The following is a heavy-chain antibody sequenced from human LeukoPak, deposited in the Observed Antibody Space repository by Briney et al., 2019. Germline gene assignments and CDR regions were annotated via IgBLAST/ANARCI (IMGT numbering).Heavy chain of an antibody. CDR1: GYTFTSYG. J-gene: IGHJ5*02. V-gene: IGHV1-18*01. Sequence: ASVKVSCKASGYTFTSYGISWVRQAPGQGLEWMGWISADNGNTNYAQKLQGRVTMTTDTSTSTAYMELRSLRSNDTAVYYCAITLDADYSSSSWFDPWGQGTLVTVSS. CDR2: ISADNGNT. D-gene: IGHD6-6*01. CDR3: AITLDADYSSSSWFDP.